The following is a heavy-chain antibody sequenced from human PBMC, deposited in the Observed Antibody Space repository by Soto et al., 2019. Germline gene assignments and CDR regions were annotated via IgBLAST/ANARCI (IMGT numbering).Heavy chain of an antibody. Sequence: PSETLSLTCVVSGGSIRGSYWSWIRQSPGKGLEWLGYVYYTGSTNYSPSLRSRVSISVDTSKNEFSLRLSSVTDADTAVYFCARSLAVPGAHNDYRGQGTQVPVSS. D-gene: IGHD6-19*01. CDR2: VYYTGST. CDR1: GGSIRGSY. CDR3: ARSLAVPGAHNDY. V-gene: IGHV4-59*01. J-gene: IGHJ4*02.